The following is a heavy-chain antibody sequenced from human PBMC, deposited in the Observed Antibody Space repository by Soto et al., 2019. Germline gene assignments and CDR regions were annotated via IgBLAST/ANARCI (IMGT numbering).Heavy chain of an antibody. Sequence: SGPTLVNPTQTLTLTCTFSAFSLSTGGVGVGWIRQPPGKALEWLALIYWDDDMRYSPSLRSRLTITKDTSKNQVVLTMTNMDPVDTATYYCIQSRCGGDCLQSYASYYYYGMDVWGQGTTVTVSS. V-gene: IGHV2-5*02. CDR3: IQSRCGGDCLQSYASYYYYGMDV. CDR1: AFSLSTGGVG. J-gene: IGHJ6*02. CDR2: IYWDDDM. D-gene: IGHD2-21*02.